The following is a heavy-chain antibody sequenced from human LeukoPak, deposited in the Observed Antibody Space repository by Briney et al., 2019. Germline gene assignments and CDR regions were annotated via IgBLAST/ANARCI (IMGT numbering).Heavy chain of an antibody. CDR2: IKQDGSEK. V-gene: IGHV3-7*03. Sequence: GGSLRLSCAASGFTFSSYWMSWVRQAPGKGLGWVANIKQDGSEKYYVDSVKGRFTISRDNAKSSLYLQMNSLRAEDTAVYYCAREDDILTGYPYFDYWGQGTLVTVSS. CDR3: AREDDILTGYPYFDY. CDR1: GFTFSSYW. D-gene: IGHD3-9*01. J-gene: IGHJ4*02.